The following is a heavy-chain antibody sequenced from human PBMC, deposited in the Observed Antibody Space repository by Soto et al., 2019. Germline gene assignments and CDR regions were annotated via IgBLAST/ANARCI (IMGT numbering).Heavy chain of an antibody. V-gene: IGHV3-48*02. J-gene: IGHJ4*02. CDR2: ISSTSATI. CDR3: ARVRRLEEVWFEA. CDR1: GFTFSSYS. D-gene: IGHD3-9*01. Sequence: PGGSLRLSCAASGFTFSSYSMNWVRQAPGEGLEWVSYISSTSATIYYADSVQGRFTVSRDNAKNSLYLQMNGLRDEDTAVYYCARVRRLEEVWFEARGQGVLVPVSS.